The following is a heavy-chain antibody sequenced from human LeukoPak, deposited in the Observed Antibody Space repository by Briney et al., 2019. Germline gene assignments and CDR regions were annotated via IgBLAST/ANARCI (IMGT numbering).Heavy chain of an antibody. CDR2: IRYDGSNK. V-gene: IGHV3-30*02. CDR1: GFTFSSYG. J-gene: IGHJ5*02. D-gene: IGHD6-13*01. Sequence: PGGSLRLSCAASGFTFSSYGMHWVRQAPGKGLEWVAFIRYDGSNKYYADSVKGRFTISRDNSKNTLYLQMNSLRAEDTAVYYCAKDLVAAAPTIFDPWGQGTLVTVSS. CDR3: AKDLVAAAPTIFDP.